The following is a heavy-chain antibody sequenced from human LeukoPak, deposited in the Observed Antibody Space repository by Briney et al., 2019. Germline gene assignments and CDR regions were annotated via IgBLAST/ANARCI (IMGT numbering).Heavy chain of an antibody. Sequence: GESLKISCKGSGYTFNTHWIGWVRQMPGKGLEWMGIIYPGDSSTRYSPSFQGQVTISVDKSITTAYLQWTTLKASDTAMYYCARTYCSGGGCLGSFDYWGHGTLVTVSS. CDR3: ARTYCSGGGCLGSFDY. J-gene: IGHJ4*01. V-gene: IGHV5-51*01. CDR1: GYTFNTHW. CDR2: IYPGDSST. D-gene: IGHD2-15*01.